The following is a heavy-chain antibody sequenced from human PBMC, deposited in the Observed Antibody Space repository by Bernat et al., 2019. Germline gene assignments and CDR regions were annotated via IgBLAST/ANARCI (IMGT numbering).Heavy chain of an antibody. CDR1: GGSISSFY. V-gene: IGHV4-59*08. Sequence: QVQLQESGPGLVKPSETLSLTCTVSGGSISSFYWSWIRQPPGKGLEWIGYFYYSGSTNYNPSVKSRVTISVDTSKNQFSLKLSSVTAADTAVYYCASHVGIAAAVPLDIWGQGTMVTVSS. D-gene: IGHD6-13*01. CDR3: ASHVGIAAAVPLDI. J-gene: IGHJ3*02. CDR2: FYYSGST.